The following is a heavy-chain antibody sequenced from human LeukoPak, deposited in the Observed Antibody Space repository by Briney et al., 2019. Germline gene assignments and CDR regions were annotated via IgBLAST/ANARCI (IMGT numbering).Heavy chain of an antibody. D-gene: IGHD3-22*01. CDR2: INHSGST. Sequence: SETLSLTCAIYGGSFSCYYWSWIRQPPGKVLEWIGEINHSGSTNYNPSLKSRVTISVDTSNNQFSLKLSSVTAADPAVYYCARSSGGIYDSSGYYTCWGQGPLVIVSS. CDR3: ARSSGGIYDSSGYYTC. J-gene: IGHJ4*02. CDR1: GGSFSCYY. V-gene: IGHV4-34*01.